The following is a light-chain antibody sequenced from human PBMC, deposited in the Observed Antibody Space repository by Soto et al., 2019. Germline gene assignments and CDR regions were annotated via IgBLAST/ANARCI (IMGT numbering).Light chain of an antibody. Sequence: EIVMTQSPATLSVSPGEGATLSCRASQNVHNDLAWYQQKPGQAPRLLIYDSSTRAPGIPARFSGRGSGTEFTLTISSLQSEDVAVYYCQQYTSWPPLTFGGGTKVEI. V-gene: IGKV3-15*01. CDR1: QNVHND. CDR3: QQYTSWPPLT. J-gene: IGKJ4*01. CDR2: DSS.